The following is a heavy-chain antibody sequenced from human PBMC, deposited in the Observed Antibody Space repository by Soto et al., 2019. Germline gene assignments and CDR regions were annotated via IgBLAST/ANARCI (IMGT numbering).Heavy chain of an antibody. D-gene: IGHD6-6*01. V-gene: IGHV3-30-3*01. CDR1: GFTFSSYA. CDR2: ISYDGTNK. Sequence: QVQLVESGGGVVQPGRSLRLSCAASGFTFSSYAMHWVRQAPGKGLEWVAVISYDGTNKYYADSVKGRFTISRDNSKNTLYLQMSSLRAADTALYYCARDYSSSSSDYYGMDVWGQGTTVTVSS. CDR3: ARDYSSSSSDYYGMDV. J-gene: IGHJ6*02.